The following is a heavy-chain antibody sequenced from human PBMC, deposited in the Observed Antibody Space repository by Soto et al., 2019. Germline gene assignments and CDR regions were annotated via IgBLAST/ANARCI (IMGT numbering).Heavy chain of an antibody. V-gene: IGHV3-30*18. CDR3: AKSSWGGPWSYEIDS. D-gene: IGHD3-10*01. J-gene: IGHJ5*01. CDR2: ISYDGNNK. Sequence: GGSLRLSCEASGFIFSNYGMHWVRQAPGRGLEWVGVISYDGNNKYYGDSVKGRFTISRANSKNTLFLQMNSLKAEDTAMYYCAKSSWGGPWSYEIDSWGQGALVTVSS. CDR1: GFIFSNYG.